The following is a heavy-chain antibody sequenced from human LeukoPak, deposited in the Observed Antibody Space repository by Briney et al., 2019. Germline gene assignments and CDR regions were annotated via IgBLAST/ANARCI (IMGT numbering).Heavy chain of an antibody. J-gene: IGHJ5*02. V-gene: IGHV3-7*01. CDR2: IKEDGSEK. Sequence: GGSLRLSCAASGFTFSSYWMSWVRQAPEKGLEWVANIKEDGSEKNYVDSVKGRFTISRDNAKNSLYLQINSLRAEDTAVYYCARDIGYPSGGLLGLFDPWGQGTLVTVSS. CDR3: ARDIGYPSGGLLGLFDP. D-gene: IGHD3-10*01. CDR1: GFTFSSYW.